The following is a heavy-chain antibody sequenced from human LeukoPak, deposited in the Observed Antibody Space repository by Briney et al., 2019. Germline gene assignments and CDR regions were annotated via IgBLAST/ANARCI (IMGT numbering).Heavy chain of an antibody. CDR3: ARDRYYYDSSGYYPWDY. J-gene: IGHJ4*02. Sequence: PGGSLRLSCAASGFTFSGYWMTWVRQPPGKGLEWIGSIYYSGSTSYNPSLKSQVTMTVDTSKSQFSLKLSSVTAADTAVYYCARDRYYYDSSGYYPWDYWGQGTLVTVSS. CDR2: IYYSGST. D-gene: IGHD3-22*01. V-gene: IGHV4-38-2*02. CDR1: GFTFSGYW.